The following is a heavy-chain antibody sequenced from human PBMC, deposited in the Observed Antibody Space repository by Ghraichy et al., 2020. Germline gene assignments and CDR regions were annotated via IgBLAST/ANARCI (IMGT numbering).Heavy chain of an antibody. D-gene: IGHD2-15*01. CDR1: GYSFTSYW. V-gene: IGHV5-51*01. CDR3: ARLMHGFGGYCSGGSCYYGMDV. Sequence: GESLNISCKGSGYSFTSYWIGWVRQMPGKGLEWMGIIYPGDSDTRYSPSFQGQVTISADKSISTAYLQWSSLKASDTAMYYCARLMHGFGGYCSGGSCYYGMDVWGQGTTVTVSS. CDR2: IYPGDSDT. J-gene: IGHJ6*02.